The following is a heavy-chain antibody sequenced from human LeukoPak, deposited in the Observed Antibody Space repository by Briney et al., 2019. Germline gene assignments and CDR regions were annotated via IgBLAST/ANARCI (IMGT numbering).Heavy chain of an antibody. V-gene: IGHV4-4*07. CDR3: ARGLDYDVPGNWFDP. Sequence: SETLSLTCTVSGGSLTYYYWSWIRQPAGKGLEWIGRIYTSGSTNYNPSLKSRVTISVDTSKNQFSLKLSSVTAADTAVYYCARGLDYDVPGNWFDPWGQGTLVTVSS. CDR1: GGSLTYYY. D-gene: IGHD3/OR15-3a*01. J-gene: IGHJ5*02. CDR2: IYTSGST.